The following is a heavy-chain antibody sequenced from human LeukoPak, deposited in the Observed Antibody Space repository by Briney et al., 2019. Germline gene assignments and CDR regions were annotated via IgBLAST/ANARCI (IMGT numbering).Heavy chain of an antibody. CDR3: ATRNLRSSSDILK. Sequence: SETLSLTCAVYGGSFSGYYWSWIRQPPGKGLEWIGEINHSGSTNYNPSLKSRVTISVDTSKNQFSLKLSSVTAADTAVYYCATRNLRSSSDILKWGQGTLVTVSS. CDR2: INHSGST. J-gene: IGHJ4*02. V-gene: IGHV4-34*01. CDR1: GGSFSGYY. D-gene: IGHD3-9*01.